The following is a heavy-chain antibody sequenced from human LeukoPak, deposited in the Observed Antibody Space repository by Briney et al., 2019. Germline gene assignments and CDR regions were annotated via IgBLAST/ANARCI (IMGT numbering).Heavy chain of an antibody. CDR2: IRYDGSNK. V-gene: IGHV3-30*02. CDR3: AKGKVGATVGSFDY. J-gene: IGHJ4*02. CDR1: GFTFSIYG. Sequence: GGSLRLSCAASGFTFSIYGMHWVRQAPGKGLEWVAFIRYDGSNKYYVGSVKGRFTISRDNYKNTLYLQMNSLRAEDTAVYYSAKGKVGATVGSFDYWGQGTLVTVSS. D-gene: IGHD1-26*01.